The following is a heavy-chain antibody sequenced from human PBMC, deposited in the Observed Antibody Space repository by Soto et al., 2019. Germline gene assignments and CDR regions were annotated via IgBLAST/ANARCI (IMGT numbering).Heavy chain of an antibody. CDR1: GFTFTSSA. J-gene: IGHJ4*02. CDR2: IVVGSGNT. CDR3: ARSEQQLISFDY. V-gene: IGHV1-58*02. D-gene: IGHD6-13*01. Sequence: ASVKVSCKASGFTFTSSAMQWVRQARGQRLEWIGWIVVGSGNTNYAQKFQERVTITRDMSTSTAYMELSSLRSEDTAVYYCARSEQQLISFDYWGQGTLVTVSS.